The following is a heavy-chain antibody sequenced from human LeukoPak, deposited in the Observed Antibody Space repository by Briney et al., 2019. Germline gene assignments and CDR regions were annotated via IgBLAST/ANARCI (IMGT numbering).Heavy chain of an antibody. Sequence: SETLSLTCSVSGGSISSFYCSWIRQPPGQGLEWIGYTSYSGNTNYNPSLKSRVTMSVDTSRKQFSLRLTSVTAADTAVYYCTRAPRKAWFDPWGQGTLVTVSS. CDR1: GGSISSFY. J-gene: IGHJ5*02. V-gene: IGHV4-59*01. D-gene: IGHD1-14*01. CDR2: TSYSGNT. CDR3: TRAPRKAWFDP.